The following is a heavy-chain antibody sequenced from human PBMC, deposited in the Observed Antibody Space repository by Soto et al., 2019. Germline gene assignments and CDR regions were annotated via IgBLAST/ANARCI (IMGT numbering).Heavy chain of an antibody. V-gene: IGHV4-39*01. D-gene: IGHD2-21*01. CDR3: GRVVEGATRHTDPDS. CDR2: VYHNGGA. J-gene: IGHJ5*01. CDR1: GVSIHDSHSF. Sequence: SETLSLTCTVSGVSIHDSHSFWAWIRQPPGKGLQFIASVYHNGGAHYNSSLKSRVTISVDTANNQVSLRMRSLTAADTAFYYCGRVVEGATRHTDPDSWGQGILVTVS.